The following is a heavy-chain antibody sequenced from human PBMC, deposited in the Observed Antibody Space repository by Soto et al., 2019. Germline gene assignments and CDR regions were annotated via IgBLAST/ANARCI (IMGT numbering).Heavy chain of an antibody. J-gene: IGHJ6*02. Sequence: QITLKESGPTLVKPTQTLTLTCTFSGFSLSTSGVGVGWIRQPPGKALEWLALIYWDDDKRYSPSLKSSLTFTKDTSKNQVVLTMTNMDPVDTATYYCAHGGGYSYGWIPYYYYGMDVWGQGTTVTVSS. V-gene: IGHV2-5*02. D-gene: IGHD5-18*01. CDR1: GFSLSTSGVG. CDR2: IYWDDDK. CDR3: AHGGGYSYGWIPYYYYGMDV.